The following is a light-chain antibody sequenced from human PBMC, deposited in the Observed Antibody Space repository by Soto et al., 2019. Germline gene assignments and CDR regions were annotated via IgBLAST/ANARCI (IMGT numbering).Light chain of an antibody. CDR1: QGISSS. J-gene: IGKJ3*01. CDR3: QQFDTYPRT. V-gene: IGKV1-9*01. CDR2: AAS. Sequence: DIQLTQSPSFLSASVGDRVTITCRASQGISSSLAWYQQKPGKASKLLIYAASTLQSGVPSRFSGSGSGTEFSLTNRSRQPEDFATYYCQQFDTYPRTFAPGTKVDV.